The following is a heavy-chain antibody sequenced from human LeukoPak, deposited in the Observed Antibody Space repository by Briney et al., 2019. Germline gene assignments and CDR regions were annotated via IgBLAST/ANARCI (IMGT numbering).Heavy chain of an antibody. CDR3: AKDSGIAAAGAFDI. D-gene: IGHD6-13*01. CDR1: GFTFSSYG. J-gene: IGHJ3*02. V-gene: IGHV3-30*18. Sequence: QSGGSLRLSCAASGFTFSSYGMHWVRQAPGKGLEWVAVISYDGSNKYYADSVKGRFTISRDNSKNTLYLQMNSLRAEDTAVYYCAKDSGIAAAGAFDIWGQGTMVTVSS. CDR2: ISYDGSNK.